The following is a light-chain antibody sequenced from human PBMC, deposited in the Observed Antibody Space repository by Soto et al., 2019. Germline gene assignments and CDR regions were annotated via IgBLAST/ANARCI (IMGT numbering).Light chain of an antibody. Sequence: DIQMTQSPSSLSASVGDRVTITCRASQSISSYLNWYQQKPGKAPKLLIYAASSLQSGVPSRFSGSGYGTDFTLTISSLQPEDFATYYCQQSYSTPYTCGQGTKLEIK. CDR3: QQSYSTPYT. V-gene: IGKV1-39*01. CDR1: QSISSY. CDR2: AAS. J-gene: IGKJ2*01.